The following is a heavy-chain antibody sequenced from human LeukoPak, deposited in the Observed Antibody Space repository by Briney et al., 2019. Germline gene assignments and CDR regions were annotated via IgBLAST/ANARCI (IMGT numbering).Heavy chain of an antibody. CDR1: GFTVGDYG. D-gene: IGHD3-10*01. CDR3: ARDVWFGEYKTFDY. Sequence: GRSLRLSCAASGFTVGDYGMQWVRQAPGKGLEWVSFISNDARNTIYGDSVRGRFTISRDNSKNTLYLQMNSLRAEDTAVYYCARDVWFGEYKTFDYWGQGTLVTVFS. J-gene: IGHJ4*02. CDR2: ISNDARNT. V-gene: IGHV3-30*03.